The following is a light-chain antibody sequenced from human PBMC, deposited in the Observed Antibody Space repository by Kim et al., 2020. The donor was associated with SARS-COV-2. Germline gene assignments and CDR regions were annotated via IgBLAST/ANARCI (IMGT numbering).Light chain of an antibody. Sequence: SPGERATPSCRASQSVSSILACSQRKPGQAPRLLIYGASTRATGIPARFSGSGSGTEFTLTISSLQSEDFAVYYCQQYNNWPPWTFGQGTKVDIK. CDR2: GAS. V-gene: IGKV3-15*01. CDR3: QQYNNWPPWT. J-gene: IGKJ1*01. CDR1: QSVSSI.